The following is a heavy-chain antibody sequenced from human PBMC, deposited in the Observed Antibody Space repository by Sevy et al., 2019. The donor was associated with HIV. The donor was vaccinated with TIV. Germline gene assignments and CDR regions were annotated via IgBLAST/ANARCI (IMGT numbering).Heavy chain of an antibody. CDR1: GGSISSGDYY. CDR2: IYYSGST. V-gene: IGHV4-30-4*01. CDR3: XXXXXXXXXXRGWFDP. J-gene: IGHJ5*02. Sequence: SETLSLTCTVSGGSISSGDYYWSWIRQPPGKGLEWIGYIYYSGSTYYNPSLKSRVTISVDTSKNQFSLNLSSVTAAXXXXXXXXXXXXXXXXXRGWFDPWGQGTLVTVSS.